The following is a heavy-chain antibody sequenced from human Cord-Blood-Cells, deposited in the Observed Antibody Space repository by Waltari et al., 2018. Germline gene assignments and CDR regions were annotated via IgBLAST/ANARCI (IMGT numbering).Heavy chain of an antibody. CDR1: GGSISSYY. CDR3: ARAGWEDSSGFDY. J-gene: IGHJ4*02. Sequence: QVQLQESGPGLVKPSETLSLTCTVSGGSISSYYWSWIRQPPGKGLEWIGYIYYSGSTNYNPSHKSRVTISVDTSKNQFSLKLSSVTAADTAVYYCARAGWEDSSGFDYWGQGTLVTVSS. V-gene: IGHV4-59*01. D-gene: IGHD6-19*01. CDR2: IYYSGST.